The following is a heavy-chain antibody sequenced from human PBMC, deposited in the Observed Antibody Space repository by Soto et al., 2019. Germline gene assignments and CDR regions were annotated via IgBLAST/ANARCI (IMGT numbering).Heavy chain of an antibody. CDR1: GFTFSSYG. CDR2: ISYDGSNK. Sequence: QVQLVESGGGVVQPGRSLRLSCAASGFTFSSYGMHWVRQATGKGLEWVAVISYDGSNKYYADSVKGRFTISRDNSKNTLYLQMNSLRAEDTAVYYGANSLDSSSWVFDYWGQGTLVTVSS. V-gene: IGHV3-30*18. CDR3: ANSLDSSSWVFDY. J-gene: IGHJ4*02. D-gene: IGHD6-13*01.